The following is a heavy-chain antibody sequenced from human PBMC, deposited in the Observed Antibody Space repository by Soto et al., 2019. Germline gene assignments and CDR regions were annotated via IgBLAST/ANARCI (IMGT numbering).Heavy chain of an antibody. D-gene: IGHD3-3*01. Sequence: GGSLRLSCAASGFTFSSYSMNWVRQAPGKGLEWVSYVSSSSSTIYYADSVKGRFTISRDNAKNSLYLQMNSLRDEDTAVYYCARSSPIRSPGYYGMDVWGQGTTVTVSS. J-gene: IGHJ6*02. CDR1: GFTFSSYS. V-gene: IGHV3-48*02. CDR2: VSSSSSTI. CDR3: ARSSPIRSPGYYGMDV.